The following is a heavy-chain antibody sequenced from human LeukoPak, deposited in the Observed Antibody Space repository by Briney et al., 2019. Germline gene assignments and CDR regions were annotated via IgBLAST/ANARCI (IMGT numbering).Heavy chain of an antibody. J-gene: IGHJ5*02. CDR2: INAGNANT. CDR1: GYTFTSYA. Sequence: GASVTVSCTASGYTFTSYAVHWVRQAPGQRLEWMGWINAGNANTKYSQKFQGRVTITSDTSASTAYMELSSLRSEDTAVYYCARVPYDILTGYSYNWFDPWGQGTLVTVSS. CDR3: ARVPYDILTGYSYNWFDP. V-gene: IGHV1-3*01. D-gene: IGHD3-9*01.